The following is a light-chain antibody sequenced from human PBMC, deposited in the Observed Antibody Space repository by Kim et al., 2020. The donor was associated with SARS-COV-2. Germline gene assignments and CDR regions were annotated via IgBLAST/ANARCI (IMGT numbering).Light chain of an antibody. CDR2: DAS. V-gene: IGKV3-11*01. Sequence: SLYPGEGATLSCRASQSVSSYLAWYQQKPGQAPRLLIYDASNRATGIPARFSGSGSGTDFTLTISSLEPEDFAVYYCQQRSNWPTFGGGTKVDIK. J-gene: IGKJ4*01. CDR1: QSVSSY. CDR3: QQRSNWPT.